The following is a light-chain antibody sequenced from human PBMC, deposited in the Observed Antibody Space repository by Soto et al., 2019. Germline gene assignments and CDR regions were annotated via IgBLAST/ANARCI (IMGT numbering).Light chain of an antibody. J-gene: IGKJ2*01. V-gene: IGKV1-5*03. Sequence: DIKMTQSPSTLSASVGDRVTITCRASQSFGRWLAWYQQKPGKAPELLIYKTSTLERGVPSRFSGSGSGTEFTLTISSLQPDDFATYYCQEYKTGPGYNFGQGTRLEIK. CDR2: KTS. CDR3: QEYKTGPGYN. CDR1: QSFGRW.